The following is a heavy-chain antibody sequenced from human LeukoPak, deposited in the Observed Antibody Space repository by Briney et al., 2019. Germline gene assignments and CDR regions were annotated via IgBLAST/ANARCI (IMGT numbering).Heavy chain of an antibody. Sequence: GGSPRLSCAGSGFTFSPYWMSWVRQAPGKGLEWVANIKQDGSEKYYVDSVKGRFAISRDNAKNSLYLQMNSLRAEDTAVYYCARDGDVSGYSDWGQGTLVTVSS. CDR2: IKQDGSEK. D-gene: IGHD3-22*01. CDR3: ARDGDVSGYSD. CDR1: GFTFSPYW. J-gene: IGHJ4*02. V-gene: IGHV3-7*01.